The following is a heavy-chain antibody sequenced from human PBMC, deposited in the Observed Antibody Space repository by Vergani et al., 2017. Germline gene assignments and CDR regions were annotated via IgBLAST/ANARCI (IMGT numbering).Heavy chain of an antibody. V-gene: IGHV3-30-3*01. CDR1: GFTFSSYA. CDR3: ARATTGTTSFDY. D-gene: IGHD1-1*01. J-gene: IGHJ4*02. Sequence: QVQLVESGGGVVQPGRSLRLSCAASGFTFSSYAMHWVRQAPGKGLEWVAVISYDGSNKYYADSVKGRFTISRDNAKNSLYLQMNSLRAEDTAVYYCARATTGTTSFDYWGQGTLVTASS. CDR2: ISYDGSNK.